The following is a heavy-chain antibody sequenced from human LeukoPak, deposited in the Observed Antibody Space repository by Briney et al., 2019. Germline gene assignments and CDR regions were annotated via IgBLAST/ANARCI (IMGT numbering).Heavy chain of an antibody. CDR1: GGSISSSSYY. V-gene: IGHV4-39*07. D-gene: IGHD1/OR15-1a*01. CDR2: IYYSGST. CDR3: ARGLGTLTIVDY. Sequence: SETLFLTCTVSGGSISSSSYYWGWIRQPPGKGLEWIGSIYYSGSTYYNPSLKSRVTISVDTSKNQFSLKLSSVTAADTAVYYCARGLGTLTIVDYWGQGTLVTVSS. J-gene: IGHJ4*02.